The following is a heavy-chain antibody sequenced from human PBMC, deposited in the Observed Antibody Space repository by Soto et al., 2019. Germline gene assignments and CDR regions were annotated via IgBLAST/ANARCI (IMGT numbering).Heavy chain of an antibody. V-gene: IGHV1-2*02. CDR2: INPHSGDT. CDR1: GYTFTDYY. J-gene: IGHJ4*02. Sequence: QVHLVQSGAEVKKTGASVKVSCKASGYTFTDYYIHWVRQAPGQGLEWMGWINPHSGDTNYAQKFQGRVTMTKDTSIRTAYMDLSRLRSDDTAVYYCATGDSSDYLAISDIWGQGTLVTVSS. D-gene: IGHD6-25*01. CDR3: ATGDSSDYLAISDI.